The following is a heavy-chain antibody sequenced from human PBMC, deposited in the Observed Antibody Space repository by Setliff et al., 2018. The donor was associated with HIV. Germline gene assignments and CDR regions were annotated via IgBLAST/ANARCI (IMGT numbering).Heavy chain of an antibody. CDR1: GGSISSSSYY. CDR3: ARVIWIAARPYYLDY. Sequence: PSETLSLTCTVSGGSISSSSYYWGWIRQPPGKGLEWIGSIYYSGSTYYNPSLKSRVTISVDTSKNQFSLKLNSVTAADTAVYYCARVIWIAARPYYLDYWGQGTLVTVSS. J-gene: IGHJ4*02. V-gene: IGHV4-39*07. D-gene: IGHD6-6*01. CDR2: IYYSGST.